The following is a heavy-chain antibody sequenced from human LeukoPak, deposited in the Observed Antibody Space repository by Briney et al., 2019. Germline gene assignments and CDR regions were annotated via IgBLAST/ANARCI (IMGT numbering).Heavy chain of an antibody. D-gene: IGHD3-9*01. J-gene: IGHJ5*02. Sequence: ASVKVSCKASGYTFTTYDINWVRQTTGQGLEWVGRMNPNTGNTGHAQKFQGRVTMTTDTSTSTAYMELSSLRSEDTAVYYCARADRDYDILTGYYSTNWFDPWGQGTLVTVSS. CDR3: ARADRDYDILTGYYSTNWFDP. V-gene: IGHV1-8*02. CDR2: MNPNTGNT. CDR1: GYTFTTYD.